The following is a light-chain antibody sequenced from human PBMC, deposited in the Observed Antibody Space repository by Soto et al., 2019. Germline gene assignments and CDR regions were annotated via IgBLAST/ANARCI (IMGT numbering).Light chain of an antibody. CDR3: QQYDNLPLT. CDR2: DAS. J-gene: IGKJ4*01. CDR1: QDISNY. Sequence: DIQMTQSPSSLSASVGDRVTITCQASQDISNYLNWYQQKPGKAPKLPIYDASNLETGVPSRFSGSGSGTDFTFTISSLQPEDIATYYCQQYDNLPLTFGGGTKV. V-gene: IGKV1-33*01.